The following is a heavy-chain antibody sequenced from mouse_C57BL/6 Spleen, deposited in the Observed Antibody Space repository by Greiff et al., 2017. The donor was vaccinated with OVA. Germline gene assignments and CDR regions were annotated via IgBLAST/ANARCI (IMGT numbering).Heavy chain of an antibody. Sequence: EVQLQQSVAELVRPGASVKLSCTASGFNIKNTYMHWVKQRPEQGLEWIGRIDPANGNTKYAPKFQGKATITADTSSNTAYLQLSSLTSEDTAIYYCASREITTVVEDYAMDYWGQGTSVTVSS. V-gene: IGHV14-3*01. CDR1: GFNIKNTY. CDR2: IDPANGNT. D-gene: IGHD1-1*01. J-gene: IGHJ4*01. CDR3: ASREITTVVEDYAMDY.